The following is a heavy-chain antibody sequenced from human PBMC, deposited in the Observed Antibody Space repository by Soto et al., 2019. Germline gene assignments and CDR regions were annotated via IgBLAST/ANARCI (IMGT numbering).Heavy chain of an antibody. CDR1: GFTFNDYA. V-gene: IGHV3-30*04. Sequence: QVQLVESGGGVVQPGRSLKLSCLASGFTFNDYAMHWVRQAPGKGLEWVALISYDESNKDYADSVKGRFTISRDNSKNALYLQINSLRSEDTAVYYCAKVRLATYDFWGGCDSWGQGTLVTVSS. CDR3: AKVRLATYDFWGGCDS. CDR2: ISYDESNK. D-gene: IGHD3-3*01. J-gene: IGHJ4*02.